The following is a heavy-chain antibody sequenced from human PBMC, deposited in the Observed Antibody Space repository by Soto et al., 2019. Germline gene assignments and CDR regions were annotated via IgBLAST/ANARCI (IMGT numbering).Heavy chain of an antibody. CDR2: IYPSGGT. V-gene: IGHV4-4*07. CDR3: ARGSDITMVRGVMGYYFDY. Sequence: SETLSLTCTVSGGSINDYYWSWIRQPAGKGLEWIGRIYPSGGTDYNPSLSSRVTISVDTSKSQFSLRVTSVTAADTAVYYCARGSDITMVRGVMGYYFDYWGQGTLVTVSS. D-gene: IGHD3-10*01. CDR1: GGSINDYY. J-gene: IGHJ4*02.